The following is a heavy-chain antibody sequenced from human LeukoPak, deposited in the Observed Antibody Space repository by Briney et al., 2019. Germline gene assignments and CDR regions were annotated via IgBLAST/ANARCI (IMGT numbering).Heavy chain of an antibody. D-gene: IGHD6-13*01. CDR2: IYHSGST. Sequence: SETLSLTCAVSGYSISSGYYWGWIRQPPGKGLEWIGSIYHSGSTYYNPSLKSRVTISVDTSKNQFSLKLSSVTAADTAVYYCAREDPAVSRGYYFDYWGQGTLVTVSS. J-gene: IGHJ4*02. V-gene: IGHV4-38-2*02. CDR3: AREDPAVSRGYYFDY. CDR1: GYSISSGYY.